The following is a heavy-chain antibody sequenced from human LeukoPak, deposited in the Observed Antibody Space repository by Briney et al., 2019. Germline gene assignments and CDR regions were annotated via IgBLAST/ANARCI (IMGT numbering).Heavy chain of an antibody. CDR1: GFTFSNFL. Sequence: PGGSLRLSCAASGFTFSNFLMTWVRQAPGKGLEWVSSISSSSSYIYYADSVKGRFTISRDNAKNSLYLQMNSLRAEDTAVYYCALTRPYYYYGMDVWGQGTTVTVSS. J-gene: IGHJ6*02. V-gene: IGHV3-21*01. CDR2: ISSSSSYI. CDR3: ALTRPYYYYGMDV. D-gene: IGHD1-14*01.